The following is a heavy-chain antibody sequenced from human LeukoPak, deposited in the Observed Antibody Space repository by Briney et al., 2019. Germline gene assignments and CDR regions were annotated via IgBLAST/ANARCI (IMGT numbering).Heavy chain of an antibody. J-gene: IGHJ1*01. Sequence: ASVTVSCKASGFTFTGYYMHWVRQAPAQGLALMDWINLNSGGTNYAHKLQERVSMTRDTSISTAYMELSRLRSDDTAVYYCAREGLWVTMIAQLQHWGQGTLVTVSS. V-gene: IGHV1-2*02. D-gene: IGHD3-22*01. CDR1: GFTFTGYY. CDR2: INLNSGGT. CDR3: AREGLWVTMIAQLQH.